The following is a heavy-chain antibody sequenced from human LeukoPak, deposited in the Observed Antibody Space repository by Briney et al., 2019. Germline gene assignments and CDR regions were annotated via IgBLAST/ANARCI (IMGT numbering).Heavy chain of an antibody. CDR2: ISDNGGGT. V-gene: IGHV3-23*01. Sequence: GGSLRLSCGASGFIFRNYAMSWVRQAPGAGLEWVSGISDNGGGTYYADSVKGRFTISRDNSKNMLYLQMNSLRAEDTAVYYCAKESGALGAPLYDYWGQGILVTGSS. J-gene: IGHJ4*02. D-gene: IGHD1-1*01. CDR1: GFIFRNYA. CDR3: AKESGALGAPLYDY.